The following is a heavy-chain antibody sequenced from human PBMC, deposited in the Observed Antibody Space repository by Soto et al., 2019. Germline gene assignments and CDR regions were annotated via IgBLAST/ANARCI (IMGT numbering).Heavy chain of an antibody. CDR2: IYHSGST. D-gene: IGHD3-10*02. CDR1: GGSSSSSNW. Sequence: PSETLSLTCAVSGGSSSSSNWWSWVRQPPGKGLEWIGEIYHSGSTNYNPSLKSRVTISVDKSKTQSSLKLSSVTAADTAVYYCASVRGGYYSAMDVWGQATTVTVSS. J-gene: IGHJ6*02. V-gene: IGHV4-4*02. CDR3: ASVRGGYYSAMDV.